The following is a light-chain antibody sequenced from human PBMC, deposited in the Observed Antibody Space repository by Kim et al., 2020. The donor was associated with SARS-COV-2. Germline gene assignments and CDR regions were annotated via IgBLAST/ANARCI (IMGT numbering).Light chain of an antibody. CDR1: QSISSY. V-gene: IGKV3-11*01. J-gene: IGKJ4*01. Sequence: PGERATLSCRASQSISSYLAWYQQKPGQAPRLLIYDASNRATGIPARFSGGGSGTDFTLTISSLEPEDFAAYYCQHRGGWPLTFGGGTKVDI. CDR2: DAS. CDR3: QHRGGWPLT.